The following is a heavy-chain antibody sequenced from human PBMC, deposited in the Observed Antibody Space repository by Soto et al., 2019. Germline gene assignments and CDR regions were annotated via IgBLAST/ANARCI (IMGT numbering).Heavy chain of an antibody. CDR1: GYTFTGYY. V-gene: IGHV1-2*04. Sequence: QVQLVQSGAEVKKPGASVKVSCKASGYTFTGYYMHWVRQAPGQGLEWMGWINPNSGGTNYAQKFQGWVTMTRDTPISTAKMELSRLRSDDTAVYYCARSPGGVVTAMYYFDYWGQGPLVTVSS. CDR2: INPNSGGT. CDR3: ARSPGGVVTAMYYFDY. J-gene: IGHJ4*02. D-gene: IGHD2-21*02.